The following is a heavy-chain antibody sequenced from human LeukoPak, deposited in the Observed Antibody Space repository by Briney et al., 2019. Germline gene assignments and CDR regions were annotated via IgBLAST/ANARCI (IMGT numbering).Heavy chain of an antibody. J-gene: IGHJ3*02. Sequence: SVKVSCKASGGTFSSYAIGWVRQAPGQGLEWMGGIIPIFGTANYAQKFQGRVTITTDESTSTAYMELSSLRSEDTAVYYCARGRITMIVPGAFDIWGQGTMVTVSS. CDR1: GGTFSSYA. CDR2: IIPIFGTA. D-gene: IGHD3-22*01. V-gene: IGHV1-69*05. CDR3: ARGRITMIVPGAFDI.